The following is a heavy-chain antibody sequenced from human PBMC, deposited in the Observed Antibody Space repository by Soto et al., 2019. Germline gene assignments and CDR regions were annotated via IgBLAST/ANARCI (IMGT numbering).Heavy chain of an antibody. CDR3: ARGFTNPFRLLSYDFWSGPSGGDY. V-gene: IGHV4-34*01. CDR1: GGSFSGYY. Sequence: SETLSLTCAVYGGSFSGYYWSWIRQPPGKGLEWIGEINHSGSTNYNPSLKSRVTISVDTSKNQFSLKLSSVTAADTAVYYCARGFTNPFRLLSYDFWSGPSGGDYWGQGTLVTVSS. D-gene: IGHD3-3*01. CDR2: INHSGST. J-gene: IGHJ4*02.